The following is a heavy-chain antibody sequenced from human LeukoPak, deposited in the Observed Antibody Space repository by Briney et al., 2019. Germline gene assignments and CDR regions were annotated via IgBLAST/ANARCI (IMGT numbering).Heavy chain of an antibody. CDR3: ARDDLGGDYGAFDI. V-gene: IGHV4-34*01. Sequence: PSETLSLTCAVYGGSFSGYYWSWIRQPPGKGLEWIGEINHSGSTYYNPSLKSRVTISVDRSKNQFSLKLSSVTAADTAVYYCARDDLGGDYGAFDIWGQGTMVTVSS. CDR1: GGSFSGYY. J-gene: IGHJ3*02. D-gene: IGHD4-17*01. CDR2: INHSGST.